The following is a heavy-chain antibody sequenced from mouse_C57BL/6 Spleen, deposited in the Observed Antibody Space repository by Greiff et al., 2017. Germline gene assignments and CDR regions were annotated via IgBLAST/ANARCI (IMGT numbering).Heavy chain of an antibody. CDR1: GFTFSSYT. D-gene: IGHD2-4*01. V-gene: IGHV5-9*01. J-gene: IGHJ4*01. CDR2: ISGGGGNT. Sequence: EVQLVESGGGLVKPGGSLKLSCAASGFTFSSYTMSWVRQTPEKRLEWVATISGGGGNTYYPDSVKGRFTISRDNAKNTLYLQMSSLRSEDTALYYCARHDYDDGYAMDYWGQGTSVTVSS. CDR3: ARHDYDDGYAMDY.